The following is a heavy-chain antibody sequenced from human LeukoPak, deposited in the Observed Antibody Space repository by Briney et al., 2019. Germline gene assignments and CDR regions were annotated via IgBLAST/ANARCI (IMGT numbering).Heavy chain of an antibody. CDR3: AGSDIVVVPATFNWFDP. CDR1: GGTFIIYA. D-gene: IGHD2-2*01. CDR2: IIPIFGAA. Sequence: SVKVSFKESGGTFIIYAISWVRQAPGQGGEWMGGIIPIFGAANYAQKFQGRVTITADEATSTAYLELPTLRSEDTAVYYCAGSDIVVVPATFNWFDPWGQGTLVTVSS. J-gene: IGHJ5*02. V-gene: IGHV1-69*13.